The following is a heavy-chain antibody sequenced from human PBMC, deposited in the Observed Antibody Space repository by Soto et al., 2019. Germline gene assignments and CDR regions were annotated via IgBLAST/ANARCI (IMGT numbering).Heavy chain of an antibody. CDR3: TNWNYVDY. CDR2: INSDGTIT. Sequence: EVQLVESGGGLVQPGGSLRLSCASSGFTFSNSWMHWVRQAPGKGPVWVSRINSDGTITNYADSVKGRFTISRDNAKNTLDLQMNSLRAEDTAVYYCTNWNYVDYWGQGTLVTVSS. CDR1: GFTFSNSW. V-gene: IGHV3-74*01. J-gene: IGHJ4*02. D-gene: IGHD1-1*01.